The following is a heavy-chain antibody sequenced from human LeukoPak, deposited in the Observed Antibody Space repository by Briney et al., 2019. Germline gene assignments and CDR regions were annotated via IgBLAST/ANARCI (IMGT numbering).Heavy chain of an antibody. CDR2: IYHSGST. CDR1: GGSISSSDW. Sequence: SGTLSLTCAVSGGSISSSDWWSWVRQPPGKGLEWIGEIYHSGSTNYNPSLKSRVTISVDKSKNQFSLKLSSVTAADTAVYYCARESYGDYSYYYYGMDVGGKGTRVTVSS. V-gene: IGHV4-4*02. D-gene: IGHD4-17*01. J-gene: IGHJ6*04. CDR3: ARESYGDYSYYYYGMDV.